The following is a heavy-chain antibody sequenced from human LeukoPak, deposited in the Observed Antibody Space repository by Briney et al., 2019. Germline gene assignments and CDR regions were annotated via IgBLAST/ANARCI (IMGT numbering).Heavy chain of an antibody. CDR3: ASSPGTTYYYYGMDV. Sequence: GGSLRLSCAASGFTFSSYSMNWVRQAPGKGLEWVSYISSSGSTIYYADSVKGRFTISRDNAKNSLYLQMNSLRDEDTAVYYCASSPGTTYYYYGMDVWGQGTTVTVSS. V-gene: IGHV3-48*02. CDR1: GFTFSSYS. D-gene: IGHD1-1*01. J-gene: IGHJ6*02. CDR2: ISSSGSTI.